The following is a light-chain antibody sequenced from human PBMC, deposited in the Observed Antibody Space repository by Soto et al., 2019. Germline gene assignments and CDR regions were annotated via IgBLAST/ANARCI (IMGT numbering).Light chain of an antibody. Sequence: DIQMTQSPSSLSASVGDRVTITCRASQGISNYLAWYQQKPGKDPKLLIYAASTLQSGVPSRFSGSGSGTDFTLTISCLQPEDVASYYFQKYNSAPYTFGQGTKLELK. CDR2: AAS. CDR1: QGISNY. V-gene: IGKV1-27*01. J-gene: IGKJ2*01. CDR3: QKYNSAPYT.